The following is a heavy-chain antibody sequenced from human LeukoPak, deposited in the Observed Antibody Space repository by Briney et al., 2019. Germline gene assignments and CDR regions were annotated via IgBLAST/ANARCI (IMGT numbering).Heavy chain of an antibody. V-gene: IGHV3-53*05. D-gene: IGHD6-19*01. CDR1: GLPVSSNY. CDR2: IYSGGST. J-gene: IGHJ4*02. Sequence: PGGSLHLSCAASGLPVSSNYMSGARQAPGKGLEWVPLIYSGGSTYYAHSLKGRVTISRDNSKNTLYLHMDTPRPEDTAVYYCANLGGGPVGVAGTGHDYWGQGTLVTVSS. CDR3: ANLGGGPVGVAGTGHDY.